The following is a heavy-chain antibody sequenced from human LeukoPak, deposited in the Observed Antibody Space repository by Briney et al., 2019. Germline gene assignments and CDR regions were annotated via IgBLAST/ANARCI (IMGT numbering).Heavy chain of an antibody. V-gene: IGHV4-59*01. Sequence: MTSETLSLTCTVSGGSISSYYWSWIRQPPGKGLEWIGYIYYSGSTNYNPSLKSRVTISVDTSKNQFSLKLSSVTAEDTAVYYCAKEKITGYSKKNWFDPWGQGTLVTVSS. CDR2: IYYSGST. CDR1: GGSISSYY. D-gene: IGHD6-13*01. J-gene: IGHJ5*02. CDR3: AKEKITGYSKKNWFDP.